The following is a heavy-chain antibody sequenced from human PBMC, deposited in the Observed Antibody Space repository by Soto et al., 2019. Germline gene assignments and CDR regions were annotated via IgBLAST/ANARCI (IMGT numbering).Heavy chain of an antibody. CDR2: IYHSGST. CDR1: GGSISSGGYS. Sequence: QLQLQESGSGLVKPSQTLSLTCAVSGGSISSGGYSWSWIRQPPGKGLEWIGYIYHSGSTYYNPSLTSRVTISVDRSKNQFSLQLSSVTAADTAVYYCARDVAAFGHFDYWGQGTLVTVSS. J-gene: IGHJ4*02. CDR3: ARDVAAFGHFDY. V-gene: IGHV4-30-2*01. D-gene: IGHD3-3*01.